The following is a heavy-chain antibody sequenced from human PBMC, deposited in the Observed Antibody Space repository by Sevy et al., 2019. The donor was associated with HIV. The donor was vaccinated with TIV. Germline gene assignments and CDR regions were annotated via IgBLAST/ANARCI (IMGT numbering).Heavy chain of an antibody. CDR3: ARGAAKNFDY. Sequence: GGSLRLSCAASGFTFSSYSMNWVRQAPGKGLGWVSSISSSSSYIYYADSVKGRFTISRDNAKNSLYLQMNSLRAEDTAVYYCARGAAKNFDYWGQGTLVTVSS. V-gene: IGHV3-21*01. D-gene: IGHD6-13*01. CDR1: GFTFSSYS. CDR2: ISSSSSYI. J-gene: IGHJ4*02.